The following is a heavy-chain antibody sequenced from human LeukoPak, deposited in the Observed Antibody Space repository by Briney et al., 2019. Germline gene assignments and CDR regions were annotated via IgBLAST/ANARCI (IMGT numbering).Heavy chain of an antibody. CDR3: ARVSSGRTIDY. CDR2: IFHSGRT. CDR1: GGSLIDYY. Sequence: PSETLSLTCTVSGGSLIDYYWSWIRQPPGKGLEWIGYIFHSGRTNYNPSLKSRVTISVDTSKNQFSLKLSSVTAADTAVYYCARVSSGRTIDYWGQGTLVTVSS. J-gene: IGHJ4*02. V-gene: IGHV4-59*01. D-gene: IGHD3-10*01.